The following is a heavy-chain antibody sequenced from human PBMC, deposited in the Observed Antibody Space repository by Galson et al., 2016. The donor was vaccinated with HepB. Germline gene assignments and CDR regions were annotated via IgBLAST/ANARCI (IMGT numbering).Heavy chain of an antibody. CDR3: AKDRTRGSGRSRSDF. CDR1: GFTFSDYG. CDR2: IWYDGSNQ. D-gene: IGHD6-19*01. J-gene: IGHJ4*02. V-gene: IGHV3-33*06. Sequence: SLRLSCAASGFTFSDYGMHWVRQAPGKGLEWVAVIWYDGSNQFYVDSVKGRFTISRDNSRNTLHLQMNSLRAEDTAVYYCAKDRTRGSGRSRSDFWGQGTLVTVSS.